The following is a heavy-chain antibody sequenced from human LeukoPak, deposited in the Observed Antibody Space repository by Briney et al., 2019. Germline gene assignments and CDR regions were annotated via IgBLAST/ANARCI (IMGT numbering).Heavy chain of an antibody. CDR3: ARRAVVVPAAIGTFDY. V-gene: IGHV3-7*01. Sequence: GGSLRLSCAVSGFPFSSYWISWGRQAPGKGLEWGANIKEDGSEKYYVDSVKGRFTISRDNAKNSLYLQMNSLRAEDTAVYYCARRAVVVPAAIGTFDYWGQGTLVTVSS. D-gene: IGHD2-2*02. J-gene: IGHJ4*02. CDR2: IKEDGSEK. CDR1: GFPFSSYW.